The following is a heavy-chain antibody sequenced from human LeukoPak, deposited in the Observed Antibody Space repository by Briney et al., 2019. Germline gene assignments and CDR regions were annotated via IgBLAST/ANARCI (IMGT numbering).Heavy chain of an antibody. J-gene: IGHJ6*02. Sequence: SETLSLTCAVSGGSVSGYYWSWIRQPPGKGLEWIGEINHSGSTIYNPSLKSRVTISVDTSKNQFSLKLSSVTAADTAVYYCARDYRGPYYYGMDVWGQGTTVTVSS. CDR2: INHSGST. D-gene: IGHD1-26*01. CDR1: GGSVSGYY. V-gene: IGHV4-34*01. CDR3: ARDYRGPYYYGMDV.